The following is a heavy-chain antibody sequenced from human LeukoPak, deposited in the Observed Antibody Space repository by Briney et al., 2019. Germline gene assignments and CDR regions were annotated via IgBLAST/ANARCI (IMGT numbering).Heavy chain of an antibody. D-gene: IGHD3-9*01. V-gene: IGHV4-61*02. CDR2: IYTSGST. Sequence: SETLSLTCTVSGGSISSGSYHWSWIRQPAGKGLEWIVRIYTSGSTNYNPSLQSRVTISVDTSKNQFSPKLNSVTAADTAVYFCARLSKGRYFDYIFESWGQGTLVTVSS. CDR3: ARLSKGRYFDYIFES. CDR1: GGSISSGSYH. J-gene: IGHJ4*02.